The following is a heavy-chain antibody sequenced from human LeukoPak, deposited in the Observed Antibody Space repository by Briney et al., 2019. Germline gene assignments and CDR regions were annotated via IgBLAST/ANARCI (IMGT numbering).Heavy chain of an antibody. Sequence: GGSLRLSCAASGFTFSSYWMSWVRQAPGKGLEGVANIKLDGSEKYYVDSVKGRFTISRDNAKNSLYLQMNSLRAEDTAVYYCARARRTVTGGSMDVWGQGTTVTVSS. CDR3: ARARRTVTGGSMDV. V-gene: IGHV3-7*01. J-gene: IGHJ6*02. D-gene: IGHD4-11*01. CDR1: GFTFSSYW. CDR2: IKLDGSEK.